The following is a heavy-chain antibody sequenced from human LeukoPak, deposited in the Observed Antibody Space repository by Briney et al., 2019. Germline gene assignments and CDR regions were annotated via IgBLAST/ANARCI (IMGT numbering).Heavy chain of an antibody. CDR2: IYPGDSDT. V-gene: IGHV5-51*01. CDR1: GYSFTSYW. J-gene: IGHJ5*02. Sequence: GESLKISCKGSGYSFTSYWIGWVRQMPGKGLEWMGIIYPGDSDTRYSPSFQGQVTISADKSIGTAYLQWSSLKASDTAMYYCARQALGSGYYYAWFDPWGQGTLVTVSS. CDR3: ARQALGSGYYYAWFDP. D-gene: IGHD3-22*01.